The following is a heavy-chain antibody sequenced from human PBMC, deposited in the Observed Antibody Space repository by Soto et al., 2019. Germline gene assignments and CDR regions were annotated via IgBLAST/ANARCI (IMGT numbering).Heavy chain of an antibody. Sequence: RGEALKISCKGSGYSFTSYWISSVRQMPGKGLEWMGRIDPSDSYTNYSPSFQGHVTISADKSISTAYLQWSSLKASDTAMYYCASPRGDYYYYGMDVWGQGTTVTVSS. V-gene: IGHV5-10-1*01. CDR3: ASPRGDYYYYGMDV. CDR2: IDPSDSYT. J-gene: IGHJ6*02. CDR1: GYSFTSYW. D-gene: IGHD3-16*01.